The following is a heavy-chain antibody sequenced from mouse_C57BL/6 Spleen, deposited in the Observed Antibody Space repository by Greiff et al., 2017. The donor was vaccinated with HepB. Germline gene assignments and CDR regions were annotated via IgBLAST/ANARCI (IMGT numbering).Heavy chain of an antibody. D-gene: IGHD2-1*01. J-gene: IGHJ1*03. CDR2: IYPGGGYT. CDR1: GYTFTNYW. CDR3: ARLGDGNYWYFDV. Sequence: LVESGAELVRPGTSVKMSCKASGYTFTNYWIGWAKQRPGHGLEWIGDIYPGGGYTNYNEKFKGKATLTADKSSSTAYMQFSSLTSEDSAIYYCARLGDGNYWYFDVWGTGTTVTVSS. V-gene: IGHV1-63*01.